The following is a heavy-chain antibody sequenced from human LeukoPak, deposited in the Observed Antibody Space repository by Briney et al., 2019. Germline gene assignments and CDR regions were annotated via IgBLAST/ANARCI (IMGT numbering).Heavy chain of an antibody. CDR2: IKQDGSEK. V-gene: IGHV3-7*01. Sequence: GSLRLSCAASGFTFSSYWMSWVRQAPGKGLEWVANIKQDGSEKNYVDSVKGRFTISRDNAKNSQYLQINSLRVEDTAVYYCARSGSGFDCWGQGTLVSVSS. CDR3: ARSGSGFDC. D-gene: IGHD1-26*01. CDR1: GFTFSSYW. J-gene: IGHJ4*02.